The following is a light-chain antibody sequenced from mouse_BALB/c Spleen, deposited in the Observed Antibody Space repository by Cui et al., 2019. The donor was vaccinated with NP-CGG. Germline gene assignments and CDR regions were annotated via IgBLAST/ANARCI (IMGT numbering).Light chain of an antibody. Sequence: QDVVTQEPALTTSPGETVTLTCRSSTGAVTTSNYANWVQEKPDHLFTGLIGGTNNRAPGVPARFSGSLIGDKAALTITGAQTEDEAIYFCALWYSNHWVFGGGTKLTVL. J-gene: IGLJ1*01. CDR1: TGAVTTSNY. CDR2: GTN. CDR3: ALWYSNHWV. V-gene: IGLV1*01.